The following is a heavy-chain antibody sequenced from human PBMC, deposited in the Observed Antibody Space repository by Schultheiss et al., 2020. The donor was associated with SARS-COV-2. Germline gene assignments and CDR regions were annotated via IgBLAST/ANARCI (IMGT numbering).Heavy chain of an antibody. Sequence: SETLSLTCTVSGGSVSSGSYYWSWIRQSPGRGLEWLGYISYSGGTNYNPSLQSRITISVDMFKNQFSLKLSSVTAADTAVYYCARDPQFYFGSGTYKLSWFDPWGPGTLVTVSS. CDR3: ARDPQFYFGSGTYKLSWFDP. V-gene: IGHV4-61*01. CDR2: ISYSGGT. D-gene: IGHD3-10*01. CDR1: GGSVSSGSYY. J-gene: IGHJ5*02.